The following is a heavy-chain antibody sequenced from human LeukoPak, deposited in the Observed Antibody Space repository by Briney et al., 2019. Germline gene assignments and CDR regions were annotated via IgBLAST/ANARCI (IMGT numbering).Heavy chain of an antibody. CDR1: VYTFTSYG. V-gene: IGHV1-18*01. CDR2: ISAYNGNT. J-gene: IGHJ3*02. CDR3: ATSPPLWCYYDSRQRWAFDI. Sequence: ASVKLSCKASVYTFTSYGISWVRRAPGQRLGWMGWISAYNGNTNYAKKLQGRVTRTTETSIRTANMELSRLRSAVTAGTYLATSPPLWCYYDSRQRWAFDIWGQGTMVTVSS. D-gene: IGHD3-22*01.